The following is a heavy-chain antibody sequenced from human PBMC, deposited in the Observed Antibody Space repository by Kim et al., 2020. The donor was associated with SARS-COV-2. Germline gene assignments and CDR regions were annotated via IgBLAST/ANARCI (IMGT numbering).Heavy chain of an antibody. Sequence: SVKVSCKASGGTFSSYAFSWVRQAPGQGLEWMGWIIAISSIAGYAQEFQGRVTFTADTSTSTAHMELSGLRSEDTAVYYCACETAVFGVLHRSGMYIW. CDR3: ACETAVFGVLHRSGMYI. D-gene: IGHD3-16*01. CDR2: IIAISSIA. CDR1: GGTFSSYA. V-gene: IGHV1-69*10. J-gene: IGHJ6*01.